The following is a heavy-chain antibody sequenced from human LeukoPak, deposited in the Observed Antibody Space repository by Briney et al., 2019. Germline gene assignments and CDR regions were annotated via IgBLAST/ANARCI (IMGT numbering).Heavy chain of an antibody. CDR1: GFSFNAYE. D-gene: IGHD6-13*01. J-gene: IGHJ3*02. CDR3: ARDDITAAGTSGTFDI. V-gene: IGHV3-48*03. Sequence: GGSLRLSCAASGFSFNAYEMNWVRQAPGKGLEWVSYISSSGRTIYYADSVKGRFTVSRDNSLYLQMNSLRAEDTAVYYCARDDITAAGTSGTFDIWGQGTMVTVSS. CDR2: ISSSGRTI.